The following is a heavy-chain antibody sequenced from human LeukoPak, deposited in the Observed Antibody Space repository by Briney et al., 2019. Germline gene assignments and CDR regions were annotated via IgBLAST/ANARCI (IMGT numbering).Heavy chain of an antibody. J-gene: IGHJ4*02. Sequence: SETLSLTCAVYGGSLSGYYWSWIRQPPGKGLEWIGEINHSGSTNYNPSLKSRVTISVDTSKNQFSLKLSSVTAADTAVYYCAGVTSYDFWSGYFDYWGQGTLVTVSS. D-gene: IGHD3-3*01. CDR1: GGSLSGYY. V-gene: IGHV4-34*01. CDR2: INHSGST. CDR3: AGVTSYDFWSGYFDY.